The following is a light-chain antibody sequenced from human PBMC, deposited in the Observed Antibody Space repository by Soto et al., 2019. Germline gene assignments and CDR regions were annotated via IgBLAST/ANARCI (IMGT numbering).Light chain of an antibody. J-gene: IGKJ2*01. CDR1: QGISND. CDR2: TAS. CDR3: VQHNSYPVT. Sequence: DIQMTQSPSSLSASVGDRVTITCRASQGISNDLGWYQQKPGKAPKRLIYTASSLQGGVPSRFSGSGAGTEFTLTISSLQTEDFATYYCVQHNSYPVTFGQGTKLEIK. V-gene: IGKV1-17*01.